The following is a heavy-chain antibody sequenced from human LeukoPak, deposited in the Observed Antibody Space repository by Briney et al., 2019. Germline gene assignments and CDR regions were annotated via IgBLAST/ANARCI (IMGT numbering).Heavy chain of an antibody. V-gene: IGHV3-11*04. Sequence: GGSLRLSCAASGFTFSDYYMSWIRQAPGKGLEWVSYISSSGSTIYYADSVKGRFTISRDNAKNSLYLQMNSLRAEDTAVYYCARDITELERLFDYWGQGTLVTVSS. J-gene: IGHJ4*02. CDR3: ARDITELERLFDY. D-gene: IGHD1-1*01. CDR2: ISSSGSTI. CDR1: GFTFSDYY.